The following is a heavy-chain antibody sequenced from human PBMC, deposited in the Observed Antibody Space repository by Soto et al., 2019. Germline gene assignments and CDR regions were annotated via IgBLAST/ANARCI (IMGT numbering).Heavy chain of an antibody. D-gene: IGHD2-15*01. CDR1: GYTFTAYY. J-gene: IGHJ4*02. V-gene: IGHV1-2*02. Sequence: QVQLVQSGAEVKKPGASVTVSCKASGYTFTAYYIHWVRQAPGQGLEWMGWINPKSGGTQFAQKFQGSVTMTTDTSISIAYMDLTSLTSDDAAVYYCARVGVGAAPEVENFDYGGQGTLVTVSS. CDR3: ARVGVGAAPEVENFDY. CDR2: INPKSGGT.